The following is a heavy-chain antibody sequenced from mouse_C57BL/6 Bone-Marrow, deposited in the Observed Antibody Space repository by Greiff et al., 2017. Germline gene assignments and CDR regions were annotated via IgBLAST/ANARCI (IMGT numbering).Heavy chain of an antibody. D-gene: IGHD4-1*01. Sequence: VQLQQSGAELARPGAPVKLSCKASGYTFTSYGISWVKQRTGQGLEWIGEIYPRSGNTYYNEKFKGKATLTADKSSSTAYMELRSLTSEDSAVYFCARAWGPAWFAYWGQGTLVTVSA. CDR1: GYTFTSYG. J-gene: IGHJ3*01. CDR3: ARAWGPAWFAY. CDR2: IYPRSGNT. V-gene: IGHV1-81*01.